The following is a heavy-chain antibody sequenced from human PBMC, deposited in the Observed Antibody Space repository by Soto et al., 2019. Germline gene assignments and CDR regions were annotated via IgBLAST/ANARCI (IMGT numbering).Heavy chain of an antibody. J-gene: IGHJ4*02. CDR2: IYYSGST. CDR1: GGSISSSSYY. CDR3: ARGQDIVVVVAATPEDYFDY. D-gene: IGHD2-15*01. V-gene: IGHV4-39*01. Sequence: PSETLSLTCTVSGGSISSSSYYWGWIRQPPGKGLEWIGRIYYSGSTNYNTSLKSRVTISVDTSKNQFSLKLSSVTAADTAVYYCARGQDIVVVVAATPEDYFDYWGQGTLVTVSS.